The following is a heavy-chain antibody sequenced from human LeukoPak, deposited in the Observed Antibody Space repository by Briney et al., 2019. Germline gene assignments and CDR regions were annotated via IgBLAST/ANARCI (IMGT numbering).Heavy chain of an antibody. J-gene: IGHJ4*02. D-gene: IGHD5-24*01. CDR3: ARSGYNQYYFDY. V-gene: IGHV3-20*04. Sequence: TGGSLRLSCAASGFTFDDYGMSWVRQAPGKGLEWVSGINWNGGSTGYADSAKGRFTISRDNAKNSLYLQMNSLRAEDTALYYCARSGYNQYYFDYWGQGTLVTVSS. CDR1: GFTFDDYG. CDR2: INWNGGST.